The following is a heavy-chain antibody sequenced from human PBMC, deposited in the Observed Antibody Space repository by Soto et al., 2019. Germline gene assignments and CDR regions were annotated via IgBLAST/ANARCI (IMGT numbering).Heavy chain of an antibody. CDR3: ARRIPFGYGMDV. J-gene: IGHJ6*02. D-gene: IGHD2-21*01. CDR1: GFTFSSYA. Sequence: AGSLRLSCAASGFTFSSYAMHLVRQAPGKGLEYVSAITSNGGNTDYASSVKGRFTISRDNSKNTLYLQMGSLRAEDMAVYYCARRIPFGYGMDVWGQGTTVTAP. CDR2: ITSNGGNT. V-gene: IGHV3-64*01.